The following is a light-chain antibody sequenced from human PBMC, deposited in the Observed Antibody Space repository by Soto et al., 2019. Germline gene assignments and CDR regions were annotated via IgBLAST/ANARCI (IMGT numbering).Light chain of an antibody. CDR1: QTISSW. CDR2: KAS. V-gene: IGKV1-5*03. J-gene: IGKJ4*01. Sequence: IQLPQSPSSLSGSVGDRVTITCRASQTISSWLAWYQQKPGKAPKLLIYKASTLKSGVPSRFSASGSGTDFTLTISRLEPQDFAIYYCQQYGDSPLTFGGGTKVDTK. CDR3: QQYGDSPLT.